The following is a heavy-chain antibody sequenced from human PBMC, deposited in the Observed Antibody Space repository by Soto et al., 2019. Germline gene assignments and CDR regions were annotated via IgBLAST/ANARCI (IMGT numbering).Heavy chain of an antibody. CDR1: GGSFSGYY. Sequence: QVQLQQWGAGLLKPSETLSLTCAVYGGSFSGYYWSWIRQPPGKGLEWIGEINHSGSTNYNPSLKSRVTISVDTSKNQFSLKLSSVTAADTAVYYFARGGIAVAGTHYWGQGTLVTVSS. J-gene: IGHJ4*02. D-gene: IGHD6-19*01. CDR2: INHSGST. CDR3: ARGGIAVAGTHY. V-gene: IGHV4-34*01.